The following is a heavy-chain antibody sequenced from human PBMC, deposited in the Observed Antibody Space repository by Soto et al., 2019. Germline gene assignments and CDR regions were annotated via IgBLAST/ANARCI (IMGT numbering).Heavy chain of an antibody. Sequence: PGESLKISCKVSGYSFTSYWISWVRQMPGKGLEWMGRIDPSDSYTNCSPSFQGHVTISADKSISTAYLQWSSLKASDTAMYYCARQVEQGGGNYIVVVPAAIPAGWFDPWGQGTLVTVSS. J-gene: IGHJ5*02. V-gene: IGHV5-10-1*01. D-gene: IGHD2-2*02. CDR3: ARQVEQGGGNYIVVVPAAIPAGWFDP. CDR1: GYSFTSYW. CDR2: IDPSDSYT.